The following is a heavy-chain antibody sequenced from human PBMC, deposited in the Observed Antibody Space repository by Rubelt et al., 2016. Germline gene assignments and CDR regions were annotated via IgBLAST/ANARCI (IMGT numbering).Heavy chain of an antibody. Sequence: QVQLQESGPGLVKPSETLSLTCTVSGGSISSYYWSWIRQPPGKGLEWIGYVYYSGSTNYNPSLKSRVTISEDTSKNQFSRKMSSVTAADTAVYYCARQDSWYYFDHWGQGTLVTVSS. D-gene: IGHD4-11*01. CDR3: ARQDSWYYFDH. V-gene: IGHV4-59*08. CDR2: VYYSGST. CDR1: GGSISSYY. J-gene: IGHJ4*02.